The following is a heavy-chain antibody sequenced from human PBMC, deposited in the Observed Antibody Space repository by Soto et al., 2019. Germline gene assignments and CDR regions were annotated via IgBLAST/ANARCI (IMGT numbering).Heavy chain of an antibody. J-gene: IGHJ4*02. CDR2: IIPIFGTA. V-gene: IGHV1-69*13. D-gene: IGHD6-6*01. Sequence: GASVKVSCKASGGTFSSYAISWVRQAPGQGLEWMGGIIPIFGTANYAQKFQGRVTITADESTSTAYMELSSLRSEDTAVFYCARVRDQYSSSSYFDYWGQGTLVTVSS. CDR1: GGTFSSYA. CDR3: ARVRDQYSSSSYFDY.